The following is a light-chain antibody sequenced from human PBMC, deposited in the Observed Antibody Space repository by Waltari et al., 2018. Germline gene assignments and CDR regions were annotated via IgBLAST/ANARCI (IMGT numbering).Light chain of an antibody. CDR1: SNDVGKYNL. J-gene: IGLJ2*01. CDR3: GSYGGSFDPYLV. V-gene: IGLV2-23*02. CDR2: EVT. Sequence: QSALTQPASGSGSPGQSITISCIGTSNDVGKYNLVSWYQQHPRKVPKLIIYEVTKRPSGISNRVSGAKSGRTASLTISGVQAEDEAEYYCGSYGGSFDPYLVFGGGTKLTVL.